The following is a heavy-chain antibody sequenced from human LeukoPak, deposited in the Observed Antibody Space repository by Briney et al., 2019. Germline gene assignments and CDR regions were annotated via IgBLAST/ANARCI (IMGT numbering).Heavy chain of an antibody. V-gene: IGHV1-2*02. J-gene: IGHJ5*02. D-gene: IGHD2-2*01. CDR2: INPNSGGT. CDR3: ARDLGEGGYCSSTSCRNWFDP. Sequence: ASVKVSCKASGYTFTGYYMHWVRQAPGQGLEWMGWINPNSGGTNYAQKFQGRVTMTGDTSISTAYMELSRLRSDDTAVYYCARDLGEGGYCSSTSCRNWFDPWGQGTLVTVSS. CDR1: GYTFTGYY.